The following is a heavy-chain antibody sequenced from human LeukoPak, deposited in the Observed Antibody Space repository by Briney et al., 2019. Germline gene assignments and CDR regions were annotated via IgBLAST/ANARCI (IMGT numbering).Heavy chain of an antibody. CDR3: ARGRPRAGASKIDY. D-gene: IGHD1-26*01. V-gene: IGHV4-34*01. CDR1: GGSFSGYY. J-gene: IGHJ4*02. Sequence: SETLSLTCAVYGGSFSGYYWSWIRQPPGKGLEWIGEINHSGSTNYNPSLKSRVTISVDTSKNQFSLKLSSVTAADTAVYYCARGRPRAGASKIDYWGQGTLVTVSS. CDR2: INHSGST.